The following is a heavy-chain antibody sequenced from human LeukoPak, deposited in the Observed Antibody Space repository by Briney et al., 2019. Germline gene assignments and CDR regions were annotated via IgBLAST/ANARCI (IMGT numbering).Heavy chain of an antibody. CDR2: IYSGGST. CDR1: GFNVSSNY. CDR3: ARDEHTSWFWFAP. J-gene: IGHJ5*02. D-gene: IGHD2-2*01. V-gene: IGHV3-53*01. Sequence: GGSLRLSCAVSGFNVSSNYLNWVRQAPGKGPEWVSVIYSGGSTYYADSVKGRFTISRDNSKNTLYLQTNSLRAEDTAVYYCARDEHTSWFWFAPWGQGTLVTVSS.